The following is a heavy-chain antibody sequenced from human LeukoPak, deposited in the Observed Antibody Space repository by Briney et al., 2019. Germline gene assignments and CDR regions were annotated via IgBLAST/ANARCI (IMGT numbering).Heavy chain of an antibody. CDR3: ANAAGKYYYYGMDV. V-gene: IGHV3-23*01. Sequence: GGSLRLSCAASGFTFSSYAMSWVRQAPGKGLEWVSAISGSGGSTYYADSVKGRFTISRDNSKNTLYLQMNSLRAEDTAVYYCANAAGKYYYYGMDVWGQGTTVTVSS. CDR2: ISGSGGST. J-gene: IGHJ6*02. D-gene: IGHD6-13*01. CDR1: GFTFSSYA.